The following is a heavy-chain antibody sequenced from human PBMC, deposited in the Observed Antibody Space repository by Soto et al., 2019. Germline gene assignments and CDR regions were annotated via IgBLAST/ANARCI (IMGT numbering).Heavy chain of an antibody. CDR1: GYTFTGYY. J-gene: IGHJ4*02. V-gene: IGHV1-2*02. CDR3: AWREQWLDNFDD. D-gene: IGHD6-19*01. CDR2: INPNSGDT. Sequence: QVQLVQSGAEVKKPGASVKVSCKTSGYTFTGYYIHWIRQAPGQGLGWMGWINPNSGDTNYSQDFQGRDTMTSDTSFTKAVMEETRRRSDATAVYYFAWREQWLDNFDDLGQGTLVTVSS.